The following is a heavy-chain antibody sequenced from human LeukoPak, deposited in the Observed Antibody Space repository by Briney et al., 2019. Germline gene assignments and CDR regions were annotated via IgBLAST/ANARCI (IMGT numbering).Heavy chain of an antibody. D-gene: IGHD2-21*02. J-gene: IGHJ4*02. CDR3: AREVTPYY. CDR1: GFTVSGNY. Sequence: GGSLRLSCVVSGFTVSGNYMSWVRQAPGKGLEWVANIKQDGSEKYYVDSVKGRFTISRDNAKNSLYLQMNSLGAEDAAVYYCAREVTPYYWGQGTLVTVSS. V-gene: IGHV3-7*01. CDR2: IKQDGSEK.